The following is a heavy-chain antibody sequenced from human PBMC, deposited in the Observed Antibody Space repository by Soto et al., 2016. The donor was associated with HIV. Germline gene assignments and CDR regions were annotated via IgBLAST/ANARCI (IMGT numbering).Heavy chain of an antibody. CDR3: ARRGNGSGSHYYYYLDV. CDR1: GGSFSGYY. Sequence: QVQLQQWGAGLLKPSETLSLTCAVYGGSFSGYYWSWIRQSPGKGLEWIGKINDSGSPNYNPSLESRITITLDTSKNQFSLYLTSVTAADTAVYYCARRGNGSGSHYYYYLDVWGKGPRSPSP. J-gene: IGHJ6*03. D-gene: IGHD3-10*01. CDR2: INDSGSP. V-gene: IGHV4-34*01.